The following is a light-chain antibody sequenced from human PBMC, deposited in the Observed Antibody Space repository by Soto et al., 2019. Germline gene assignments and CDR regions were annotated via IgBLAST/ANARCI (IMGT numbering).Light chain of an antibody. Sequence: QSALTQPSSVSGSPGQSITISCTGTISDVGRYNYVSWYQQYPGRAPKLIIYEVTNRPSGVSDRFSGSKSGNVASLTISGLQAADEADYYCGSYTSTYVRIYGTGTKVTVL. CDR1: ISDVGRYNY. V-gene: IGLV2-14*01. CDR2: EVT. CDR3: GSYTSTYVRI. J-gene: IGLJ1*01.